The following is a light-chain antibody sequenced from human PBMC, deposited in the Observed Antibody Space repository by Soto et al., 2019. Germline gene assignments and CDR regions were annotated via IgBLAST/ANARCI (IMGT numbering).Light chain of an antibody. J-gene: IGKJ1*01. CDR3: QQSYSTPSWT. V-gene: IGKV1-39*01. Sequence: DIQMTQSPSSLSASVVDRVTITCLASRSISSYLNWYQQKPGKAPMLLIYAASTLNSGVPSRFSGSGSGTDFTLTINTLQPEDFATYYCQQSYSTPSWTFGQGTKVDIK. CDR1: RSISSY. CDR2: AAS.